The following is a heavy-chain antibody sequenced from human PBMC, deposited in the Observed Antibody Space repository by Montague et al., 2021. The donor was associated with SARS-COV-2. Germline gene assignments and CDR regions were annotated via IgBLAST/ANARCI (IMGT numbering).Heavy chain of an antibody. CDR3: ARDSSSGSDWYYYYGMDV. V-gene: IGHV3-33*01. D-gene: IGHD6-13*01. CDR2: IWYDGSKN. CDR1: GFTSSRYG. J-gene: IGHJ6*02. Sequence: SLRLSCAASGFTSSRYGMHWVRQAPGKGLEWVALIWYDGSKNYYSDSVKGRFTISRDNSKNTLYLQMNTLRAEDTAVYYCARDSSSGSDWYYYYGMDVWGQGTTVTVSS.